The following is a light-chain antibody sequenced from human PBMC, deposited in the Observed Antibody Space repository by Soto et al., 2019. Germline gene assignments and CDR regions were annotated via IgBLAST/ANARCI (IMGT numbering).Light chain of an antibody. CDR1: SSDVGGYNY. V-gene: IGLV2-14*01. J-gene: IGLJ1*01. Sequence: QSVLTQAASVSGSPGQSITISCTGTSSDVGGYNYVSWYQQHPGKAPKLMIYEVSNRPSGVSNRFSGSKSGNTASLTISGLQAEDDGDYYCSAYTSSSTPYVFGTGTKLTVL. CDR2: EVS. CDR3: SAYTSSSTPYV.